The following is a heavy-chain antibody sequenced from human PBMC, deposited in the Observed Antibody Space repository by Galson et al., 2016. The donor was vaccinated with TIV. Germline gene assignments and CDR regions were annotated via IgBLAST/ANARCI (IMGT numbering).Heavy chain of an antibody. Sequence: SLRLSCAVSGYMFSSYGMHWVRQAPGRGLERVAFIQYDGSNKYYADSVKGRFTISRDNSMNTLYLQMNSLRAEDTAVYYCAEDSGSYFSYWYFDLWGRGTLVTVSS. V-gene: IGHV3-30*02. J-gene: IGHJ2*01. CDR1: GYMFSSYG. CDR2: IQYDGSNK. CDR3: AEDSGSYFSYWYFDL. D-gene: IGHD3-10*01.